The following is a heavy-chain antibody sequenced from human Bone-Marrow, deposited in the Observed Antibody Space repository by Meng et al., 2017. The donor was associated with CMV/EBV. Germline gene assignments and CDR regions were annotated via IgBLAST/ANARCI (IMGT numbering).Heavy chain of an antibody. D-gene: IGHD3-3*01. Sequence: GESLKISCAASGFTFSSYWMSWVRQAPGKGLEWVGRIKSKTDGGTTDYAAPVKGRFTISRDDSKNTLYLQMNSLKTEDTAVYYCTTGLTIFYYYYGMDVWGQGTTVTGSS. V-gene: IGHV3-15*01. J-gene: IGHJ6*02. CDR3: TTGLTIFYYYYGMDV. CDR1: GFTFSSYW. CDR2: IKSKTDGGTT.